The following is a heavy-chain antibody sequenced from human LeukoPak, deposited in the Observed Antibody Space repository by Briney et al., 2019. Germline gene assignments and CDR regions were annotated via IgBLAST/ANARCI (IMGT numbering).Heavy chain of an antibody. CDR1: GFTFSSYG. J-gene: IGHJ6*04. CDR2: IWYDGSNK. V-gene: IGHV3-33*01. D-gene: IGHD6-13*01. Sequence: GGSQRLSCAASGFTFSSYGMHWVRQAPGKGLEWVAVIWYDGSNKYYADSVKGRFTISRDNSKNTLHLQMNSLRAEDTAVYYCARGRASSSPNLAVHYYYGMDVWGKGTTVTVSS. CDR3: ARGRASSSPNLAVHYYYGMDV.